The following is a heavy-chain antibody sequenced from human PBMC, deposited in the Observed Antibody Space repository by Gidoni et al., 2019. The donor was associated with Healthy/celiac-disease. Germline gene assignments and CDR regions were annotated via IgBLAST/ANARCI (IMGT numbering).Heavy chain of an antibody. V-gene: IGHV1-69*01. CDR3: AGHIVVVTAIPYYFDY. D-gene: IGHD2-21*02. CDR1: AGTFSSYA. Sequence: QVQLVQSGAAVKKPGSSVKLSCKASAGTFSSYAISWVRQAPGQGLEWMGGIIPIFGTANYAQKFQGRVTITADESTSTAYMELSSLRSEDTAVYYCAGHIVVVTAIPYYFDYWGQGTLVTVSS. J-gene: IGHJ4*02. CDR2: IIPIFGTA.